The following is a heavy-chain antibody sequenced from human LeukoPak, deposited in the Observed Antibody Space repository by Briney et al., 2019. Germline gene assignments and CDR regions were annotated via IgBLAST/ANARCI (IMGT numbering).Heavy chain of an antibody. CDR1: GYTFTGYY. CDR2: INPNSGGA. V-gene: IGHV1-2*02. CDR3: AREGIVGATNDY. J-gene: IGHJ4*02. Sequence: ASVKVSCKASGYTFTGYYMHWVRQAPGQGLEWMGWINPNSGGANYAQKFQGRVTMTRDTSISTAYMELSRLRSDDTAVYYCAREGIVGATNDYWGQGTLVTVSS. D-gene: IGHD1-26*01.